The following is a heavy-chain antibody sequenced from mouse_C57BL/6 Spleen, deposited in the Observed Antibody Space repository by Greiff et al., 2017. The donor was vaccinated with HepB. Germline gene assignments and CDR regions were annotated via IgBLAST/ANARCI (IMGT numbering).Heavy chain of an antibody. CDR3: ARRYGNYGGYAMDY. J-gene: IGHJ4*01. D-gene: IGHD2-10*02. V-gene: IGHV5-9*01. Sequence: EVKVEESGGGLVKPGGSLKLSCAASGFTFSSYTMSWVRQTPEKRLEWVATLSGGGGNTYYPDSVKGRFTISRDNAKNTLYLQMSSLRSEDTALYYCARRYGNYGGYAMDYWGQGTSVTVSS. CDR1: GFTFSSYT. CDR2: LSGGGGNT.